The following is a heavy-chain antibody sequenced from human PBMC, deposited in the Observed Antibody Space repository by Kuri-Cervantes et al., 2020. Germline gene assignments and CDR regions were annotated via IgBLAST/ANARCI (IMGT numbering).Heavy chain of an antibody. Sequence: GESLKISCAASGFTFSSYGMHWVRQAPGKGLEWVSGINWDGGSTGYADSVKGRFTISRDNAKNSLYLQMNSLRAEDTALYYCARSVGKGEFDYWGQGTLVTVSS. J-gene: IGHJ4*02. CDR2: INWDGGST. CDR1: GFTFSSYG. CDR3: ARSVGKGEFDY. D-gene: IGHD3-16*01. V-gene: IGHV3-20*04.